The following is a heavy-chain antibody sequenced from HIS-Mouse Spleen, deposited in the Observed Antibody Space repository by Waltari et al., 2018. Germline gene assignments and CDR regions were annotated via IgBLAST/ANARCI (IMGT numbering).Heavy chain of an antibody. Sequence: QVQLQESGPGLVKPSETLSLTCTVPGYSTSGGYYGGWIRQPPGKGLEWIGSIYHSGSTYYNPSLKSRVTISVDTSKNQFSLKLSSVTAADTAVYYCARVKTWGQGTLVTVSS. CDR2: IYHSGST. CDR1: GYSTSGGYY. J-gene: IGHJ5*02. CDR3: ARVKT. V-gene: IGHV4-38-2*02.